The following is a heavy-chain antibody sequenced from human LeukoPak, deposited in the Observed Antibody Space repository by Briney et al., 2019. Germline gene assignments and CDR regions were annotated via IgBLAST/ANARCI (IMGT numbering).Heavy chain of an antibody. J-gene: IGHJ4*02. V-gene: IGHV3-23*01. Sequence: GGSLRLSCAASGFTFSSYAMSWVRQAPGRGLEWVSAISGSGGSTYYADSVKGRFTISRDNAKNSLYLQMNSLRAEDTAVYYCARVSVGELDYFDYWGQGTLVTVSS. CDR3: ARVSVGELDYFDY. CDR2: ISGSGGST. CDR1: GFTFSSYA. D-gene: IGHD3-16*01.